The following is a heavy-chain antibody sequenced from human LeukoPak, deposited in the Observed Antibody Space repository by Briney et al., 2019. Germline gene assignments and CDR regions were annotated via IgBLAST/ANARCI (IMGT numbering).Heavy chain of an antibody. V-gene: IGHV1-2*02. Sequence: ASVKVSCKASGYTFTGYYMHWVRQAPGQGLEWMGWINPNSGGTNYAQKFQGRVTMTRDTSISTAYMELSRLRSDDTAGYYCARVAFTYYYDSSGPLFDYWGQGTLVTVSS. D-gene: IGHD3-22*01. J-gene: IGHJ4*02. CDR3: ARVAFTYYYDSSGPLFDY. CDR1: GYTFTGYY. CDR2: INPNSGGT.